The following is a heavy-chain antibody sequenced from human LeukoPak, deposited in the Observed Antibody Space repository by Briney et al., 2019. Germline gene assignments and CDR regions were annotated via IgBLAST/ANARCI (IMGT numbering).Heavy chain of an antibody. CDR1: GFTFTNYA. CDR3: ANEIRPNDY. CDR2: ISGSGAGT. D-gene: IGHD4-17*01. V-gene: IGHV3-23*01. J-gene: IGHJ4*02. Sequence: PGGSLRLSCAASGFTFTNYAMAWVRQAPGKGLEWVSAISGSGAGTYYADSVKGRFTISRDNSKNTLYLQMNSLSAGDTAMYYCANEIRPNDYWGQGTLVTVSS.